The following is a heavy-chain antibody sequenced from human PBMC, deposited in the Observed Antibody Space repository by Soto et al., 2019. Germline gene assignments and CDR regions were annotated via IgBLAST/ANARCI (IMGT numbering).Heavy chain of an antibody. CDR1: GFTFSSYA. CDR3: ARMNNWNGRRGGIDH. D-gene: IGHD1-20*01. J-gene: IGHJ4*02. V-gene: IGHV3-23*01. Sequence: GGSLRLSCAASGFTFSSYAMSWVRQAPGKGLECVSVISGSGGSTYYADSVKGRFTISRDNSKKTVYLRMNSLRVEDAAIYFCARMNNWNGRRGGIDHWGQGTLVTVSS. CDR2: ISGSGGST.